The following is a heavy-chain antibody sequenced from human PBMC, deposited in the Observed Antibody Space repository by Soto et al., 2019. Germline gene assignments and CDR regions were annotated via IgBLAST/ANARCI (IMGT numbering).Heavy chain of an antibody. CDR3: ARDLGYCSSTSCHINYYYGMDV. V-gene: IGHV3-21*01. Sequence: GGSLRLSCAASGFTFSSYSMNWVRQAPGKGLEWVSSISSSSSYIYYADSVKGRFTISRDNAKNSLYLQMNSLRAEDMAVYYCARDLGYCSSTSCHINYYYGMDVWGQGTTVTVSS. CDR2: ISSSSSYI. CDR1: GFTFSSYS. D-gene: IGHD2-2*02. J-gene: IGHJ6*02.